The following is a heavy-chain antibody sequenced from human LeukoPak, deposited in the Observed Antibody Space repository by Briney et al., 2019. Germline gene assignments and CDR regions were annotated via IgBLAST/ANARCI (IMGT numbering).Heavy chain of an antibody. CDR1: GGSFSGYY. Sequence: PSETLSLTCTVYGGSFSGYYWSWIRQPPGKGLEWIGEINHSGSTNYNPSLKSRVTISVDTSKNQFSLKLSSVTAADTAVYYCARGIRIFGYWGQGTLVTVSS. V-gene: IGHV4-34*01. CDR3: ARGIRIFGY. J-gene: IGHJ4*02. CDR2: INHSGST. D-gene: IGHD2-15*01.